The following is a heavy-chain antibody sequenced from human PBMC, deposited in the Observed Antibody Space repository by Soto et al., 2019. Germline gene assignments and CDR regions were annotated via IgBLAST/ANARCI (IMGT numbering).Heavy chain of an antibody. CDR2: INHSGST. J-gene: IGHJ4*02. CDR1: GGSFSGYY. CDR3: AREIVGATTLTFDY. V-gene: IGHV4-34*01. Sequence: SETLSLTCAVYGGSFSGYYWSWIRQPPGKGLEWIGEINHSGSTNYNPSLKSRVTISVDTSKNQFSLKLSSVTAADTAVYYCAREIVGATTLTFDYWGQGTLVTVSS. D-gene: IGHD1-26*01.